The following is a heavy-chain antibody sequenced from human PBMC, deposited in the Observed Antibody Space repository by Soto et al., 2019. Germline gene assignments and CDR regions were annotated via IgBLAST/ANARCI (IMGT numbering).Heavy chain of an antibody. CDR1: GFTFSSYA. D-gene: IGHD5-18*01. Sequence: QVQLVESGGGVVQPGRSLRLSCAASGFTFSSYAMHWVRQAPGKGLEWVAVISSDGSNKYYAHSVKGRFTISRDNSKNTLYLQMNSLRAEDTAVYYCAREGGYSYGGYYFDYWGQGTLVTVSS. J-gene: IGHJ4*02. CDR2: ISSDGSNK. CDR3: AREGGYSYGGYYFDY. V-gene: IGHV3-30-3*01.